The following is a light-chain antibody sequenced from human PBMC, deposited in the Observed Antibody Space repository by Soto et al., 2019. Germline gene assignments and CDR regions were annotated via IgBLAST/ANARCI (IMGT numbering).Light chain of an antibody. CDR1: QSVISSY. CDR3: HQYGDSPQT. V-gene: IGKV3-20*01. Sequence: EIVLTQSPGTLSLSPGERATLSCRASQSVISSYLAWYQQKPGQAPRLLIYGTYTRATDIPERFSGSGSGTDFTLTIMRLDPEDFAMYYCHQYGDSPQTFGQGTSVEIK. CDR2: GTY. J-gene: IGKJ1*01.